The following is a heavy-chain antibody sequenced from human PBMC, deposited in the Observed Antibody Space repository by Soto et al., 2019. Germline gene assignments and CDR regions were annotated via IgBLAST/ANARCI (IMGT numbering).Heavy chain of an antibody. J-gene: IGHJ5*02. V-gene: IGHV4-39*01. CDR3: ARPMDSGSYYYWFDP. Sequence: SETLSLTCTVSGGSISSSSYYWGWIRQPPGKGLEWIGSIYYSGSTYYNPSLKSRVTISVDTSKNQFSLKLSSVTAADTAVYYCARPMDSGSYYYWFDPWGQGTLVTVSS. D-gene: IGHD1-26*01. CDR1: GGSISSSSYY. CDR2: IYYSGST.